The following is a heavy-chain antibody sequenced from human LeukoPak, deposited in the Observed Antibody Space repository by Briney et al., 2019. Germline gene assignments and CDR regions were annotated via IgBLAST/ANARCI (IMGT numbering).Heavy chain of an antibody. CDR3: AKSKPLAVAGYYFDY. CDR1: GFNFISYS. CDR2: ISSSSGYI. Sequence: GGSLRLSCVASGFNFISYSMNWVRQAPGKGLEWVSSISSSSGYIYYADSVKGRFTISRDNSKNTLYLQMNSLRAEDTAVYYCAKSKPLAVAGYYFDYWGQGTLVTVSS. V-gene: IGHV3-21*01. D-gene: IGHD6-19*01. J-gene: IGHJ4*02.